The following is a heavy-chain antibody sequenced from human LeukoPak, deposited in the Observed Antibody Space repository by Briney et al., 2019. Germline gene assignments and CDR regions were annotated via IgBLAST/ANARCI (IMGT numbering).Heavy chain of an antibody. CDR3: ARDSEWSRPFDP. J-gene: IGHJ5*02. CDR1: GFTVSSNY. V-gene: IGHV3-7*04. Sequence: GGSLRLSCAASGFTVSSNYMSWVRQAPGKGLEWVANIKQDGSEKYYVDSVKGRFTISRDNAKNSLYLQMNSLRAEDTAVYYCARDSEWSRPFDPWGQGTLVTVSS. CDR2: IKQDGSEK. D-gene: IGHD2-8*01.